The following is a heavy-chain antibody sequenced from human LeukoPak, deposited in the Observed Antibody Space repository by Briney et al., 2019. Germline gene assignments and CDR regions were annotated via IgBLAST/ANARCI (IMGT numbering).Heavy chain of an antibody. D-gene: IGHD5-12*01. CDR1: GDSVSSNSAA. CDR3: ARGFLGYSGYEWGDYYYMDV. Sequence: SQTLSLTCAISGDSVSSNSAAWNWIRQSPSRGLEWLGRTYYRSKWYNDYAVSVKSRITINPDTSKNQFSLQLNSVTPEDTAVYYCARGFLGYSGYEWGDYYYMDVWGKGTTVTVSS. J-gene: IGHJ6*03. CDR2: TYYRSKWYN. V-gene: IGHV6-1*01.